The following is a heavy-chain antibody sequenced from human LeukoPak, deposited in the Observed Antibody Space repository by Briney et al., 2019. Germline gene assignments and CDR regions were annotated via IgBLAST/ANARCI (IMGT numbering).Heavy chain of an antibody. CDR1: GFTFDDYA. V-gene: IGHV3-9*01. J-gene: IGHJ4*02. D-gene: IGHD5-12*01. Sequence: PGRSLTLSCVASGFTFDDYAMHWVRQFPGKGLEWVSGISWHSNSIDYADSVRGRFTISRDNAKNSLYLQMNSLRPEDTALYYCVKDMSASSGYEFDFWGQGTLVSVSS. CDR3: VKDMSASSGYEFDF. CDR2: ISWHSNSI.